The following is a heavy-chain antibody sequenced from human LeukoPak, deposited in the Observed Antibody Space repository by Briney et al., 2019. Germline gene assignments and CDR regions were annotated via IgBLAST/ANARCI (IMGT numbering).Heavy chain of an antibody. D-gene: IGHD5-18*01. CDR3: ARGRGYSYGVDY. V-gene: IGHV3-21*01. CDR2: ISSSSSCI. Sequence: GGSLRLSCAASGFTFSSYSMNWVRQAPGKGLEWVSSISSSSSCIYYADSVKGRFTISRDNAKNSLYLQMNSLRAEDTAVYYCARGRGYSYGVDYWGQGTLVTVSS. J-gene: IGHJ4*02. CDR1: GFTFSSYS.